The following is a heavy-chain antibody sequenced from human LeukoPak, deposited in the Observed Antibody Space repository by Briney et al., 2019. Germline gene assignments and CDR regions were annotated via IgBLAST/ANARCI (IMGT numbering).Heavy chain of an antibody. CDR3: ARHSQPTSNPLDY. CDR2: IHYSGTT. Sequence: SGTLSLTCTVSGGSISPYYWTWIRQSPGKGLEYIAWIHYSGTTFYNPSFKSRVTISVDTSKNQLSLRLTSVTAADTAVYYCARHSQPTSNPLDYWGQGTLVTVSS. CDR1: GGSISPYY. D-gene: IGHD1-14*01. V-gene: IGHV4-59*08. J-gene: IGHJ4*02.